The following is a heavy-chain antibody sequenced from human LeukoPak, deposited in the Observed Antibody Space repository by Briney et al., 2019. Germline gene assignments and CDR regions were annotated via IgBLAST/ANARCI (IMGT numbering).Heavy chain of an antibody. Sequence: PGRSLRLSCAASGFTFSSYGMHWVRQAPGKGLEWVAVISYDGSNKYYADSVKGRFTISRDNSKNTLYLQMNSLRAEDTAVYYCAKDASSAYYGPDYWGQGTLVTVSS. CDR3: AKDASSAYYGPDY. V-gene: IGHV3-30*18. J-gene: IGHJ4*02. D-gene: IGHD3-22*01. CDR1: GFTFSSYG. CDR2: ISYDGSNK.